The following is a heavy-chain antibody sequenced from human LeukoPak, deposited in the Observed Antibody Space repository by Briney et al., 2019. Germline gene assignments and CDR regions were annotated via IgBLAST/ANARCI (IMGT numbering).Heavy chain of an antibody. CDR2: IIPIFGTA. V-gene: IGHV1-69*01. CDR1: GGTFSSYA. CDR3: ARSDCSSTSCYIADYYFDY. D-gene: IGHD2-2*02. Sequence: SVKVSSKASGGTFSSYAISWVRQAPGQGLEWMGGIIPIFGTANYAQKFQGRVTITADESTSTAYMELSSLRSEDTAVYYCARSDCSSTSCYIADYYFDYWGQGTLVTVSS. J-gene: IGHJ4*02.